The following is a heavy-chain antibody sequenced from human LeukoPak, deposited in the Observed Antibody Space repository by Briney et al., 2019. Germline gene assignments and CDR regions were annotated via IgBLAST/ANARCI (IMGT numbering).Heavy chain of an antibody. Sequence: GESLKISCKGSGYSFTSYWITWVRQMPGKGLEWMGRIDPSDSYTNYSPSFQGHVTISADKSISTAYLQWSSLKASDTAMYYCARTPLNSSGWYHTDYWGQGTLVTVSS. CDR1: GYSFTSYW. V-gene: IGHV5-10-1*01. CDR3: ARTPLNSSGWYHTDY. D-gene: IGHD6-19*01. CDR2: IDPSDSYT. J-gene: IGHJ4*02.